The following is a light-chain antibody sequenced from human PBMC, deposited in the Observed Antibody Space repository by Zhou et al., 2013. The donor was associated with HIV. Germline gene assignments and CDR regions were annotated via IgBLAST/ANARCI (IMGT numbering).Light chain of an antibody. Sequence: QLTQSPYSLSASVGDRIIITCRASQDISNYLAWYRQKPGKAPELLIYGASTLQSGVPSRFSGSGSGTDFTLTISSLQPEDFATYYCLQFKVRPRNFGQGTKLESK. CDR2: GAS. V-gene: IGKV1-9*01. CDR3: LQFKVRPRN. CDR1: QDISNY. J-gene: IGKJ2*01.